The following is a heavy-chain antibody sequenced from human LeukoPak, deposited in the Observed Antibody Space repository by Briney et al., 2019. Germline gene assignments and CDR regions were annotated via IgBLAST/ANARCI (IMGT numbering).Heavy chain of an antibody. V-gene: IGHV1-69*13. CDR2: IIPIFGTA. CDR1: GGTFSSYA. D-gene: IGHD1-26*01. CDR3: ARVRGGGSYRLLLDY. Sequence: ASVKVSCRASGGTFSSYAISWVRQAPGQGLEWMGGIIPIFGTANYAQKFQGRVTITADESTSTAYMELSSLRSEDTAVYYCARVRGGGSYRLLLDYWGQGTLVTVSS. J-gene: IGHJ4*02.